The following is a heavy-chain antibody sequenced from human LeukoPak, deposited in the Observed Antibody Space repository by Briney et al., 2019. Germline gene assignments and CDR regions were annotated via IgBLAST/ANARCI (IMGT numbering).Heavy chain of an antibody. CDR2: ISSSGSTI. V-gene: IGHV3-48*03. CDR1: GFTFSSYG. D-gene: IGHD1-7*01. J-gene: IGHJ3*02. CDR3: AREMGLELESDAFDI. Sequence: GGSLRLSCAASGFTFSSYGMNWVRQAPGKGLEWVSYISSSGSTIYYADSVKGRFTISRDNAKNSLYLQMNSLRAEDTAVYYCAREMGLELESDAFDIWGQGTMVTVSS.